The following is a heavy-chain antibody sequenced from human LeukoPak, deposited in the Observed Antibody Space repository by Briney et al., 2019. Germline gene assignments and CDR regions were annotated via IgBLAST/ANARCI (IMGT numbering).Heavy chain of an antibody. Sequence: GGSLRLSCAASGFTFSSYSMNWVRQAPGKGLEWVSSISSSSSYIYYADSVKGRFTISRDNAKNSLYLQMNSLRAEDTAVYYCARKLHGDTPWGRLDYWGQGTLVTVSS. D-gene: IGHD3-10*01. CDR1: GFTFSSYS. J-gene: IGHJ4*02. V-gene: IGHV3-21*01. CDR3: ARKLHGDTPWGRLDY. CDR2: ISSSSSYI.